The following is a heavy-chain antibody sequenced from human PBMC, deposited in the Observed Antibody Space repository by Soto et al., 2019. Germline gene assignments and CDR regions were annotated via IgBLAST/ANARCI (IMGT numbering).Heavy chain of an antibody. D-gene: IGHD2-15*01. CDR3: ARGLIDWSPPETIGYCSGGSCYHYYMDV. Sequence: GGSLRLSCAASGFTFSDYYMSWIRQAPGKGLEWVSYISSSGSTIYYADSVKGRFTISRDNAKNLLYLQMNSLRAEDTAVYYCARGLIDWSPPETIGYCSGGSCYHYYMDVWGKGTTVTVSS. J-gene: IGHJ6*03. V-gene: IGHV3-11*01. CDR1: GFTFSDYY. CDR2: ISSSGSTI.